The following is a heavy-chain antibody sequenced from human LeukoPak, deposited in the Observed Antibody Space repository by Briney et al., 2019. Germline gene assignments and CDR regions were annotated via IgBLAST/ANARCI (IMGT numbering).Heavy chain of an antibody. Sequence: ASVKVSCKASGYTFSDFYIHWVRQAPGQGLEWMGWINPNSGGTNYAQKFQGRVTMTRDTSISTAYMELSRLRSDDTAVYYCARDPNLTSYYYYYMDVWGKGTTVTVSS. CDR3: ARDPNLTSYYYYYMDV. D-gene: IGHD3-9*01. CDR2: INPNSGGT. V-gene: IGHV1-2*02. CDR1: GYTFSDFY. J-gene: IGHJ6*03.